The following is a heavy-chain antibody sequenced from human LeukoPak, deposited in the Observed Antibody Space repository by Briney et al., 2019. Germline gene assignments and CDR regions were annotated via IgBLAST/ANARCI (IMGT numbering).Heavy chain of an antibody. CDR2: IYTGDWI. D-gene: IGHD6-19*01. CDR3: ARSRDSSGWYPFQH. J-gene: IGHJ1*01. Sequence: GGSLRLSCAASGFTVSSNNNYMSWVRQAPGKGPEWVSVIYTGDWIDYADFVKGRFTISRDNSKNTLYLQMNSLRAEDTAVYYCARSRDSSGWYPFQHWGQGTLVTVSS. V-gene: IGHV3-53*01. CDR1: GFTVSSNNNY.